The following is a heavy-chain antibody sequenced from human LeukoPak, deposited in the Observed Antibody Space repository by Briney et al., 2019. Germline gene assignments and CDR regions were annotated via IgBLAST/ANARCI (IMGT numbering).Heavy chain of an antibody. V-gene: IGHV3-7*01. D-gene: IGHD4-11*01. CDR3: ARVGRDSKYGYFDF. Sequence: GGSLRLSCAASGFTFSTYWMSWARQAPGKGLEWVASIKQDESEKYYMDSVKGRFTISRDNAKNSLPLQMSSLRADDTAVYYCARVGRDSKYGYFDFWGQGTLVTVSS. J-gene: IGHJ4*02. CDR2: IKQDESEK. CDR1: GFTFSTYW.